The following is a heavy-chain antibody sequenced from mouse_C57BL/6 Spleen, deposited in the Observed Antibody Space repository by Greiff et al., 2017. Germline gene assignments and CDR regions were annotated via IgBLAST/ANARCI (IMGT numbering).Heavy chain of an antibody. V-gene: IGHV1-15*01. J-gene: IGHJ2*01. Sequence: VQLQQSGAELVRPGASVTLSCKASGYTFTDYEMHWVKQTPVHGLEWIGAIDPETGGTAYNQKFKGKAILTADKSSSTAYMELRSLTSEDSAVYYCTREYYYGSPWGYWGQGTTLTVSS. CDR1: GYTFTDYE. CDR2: IDPETGGT. D-gene: IGHD1-1*01. CDR3: TREYYYGSPWGY.